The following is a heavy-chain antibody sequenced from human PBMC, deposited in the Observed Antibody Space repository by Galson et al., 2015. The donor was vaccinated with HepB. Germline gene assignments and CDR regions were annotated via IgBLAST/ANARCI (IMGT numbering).Heavy chain of an antibody. D-gene: IGHD1-26*01. J-gene: IGHJ3*02. Sequence: SLRLSCAASGFTFNNYAMSWVRQAPGRGPEWVAIISATVGGTYYAGSVRGRFTISKDNSRATVFLQMNSLRVEDTALYYCTKDHSESSYRLADAFDTWGQGTMVTGSS. CDR2: ISATVGGT. CDR1: GFTFNNYA. CDR3: TKDHSESSYRLADAFDT. V-gene: IGHV3-23*01.